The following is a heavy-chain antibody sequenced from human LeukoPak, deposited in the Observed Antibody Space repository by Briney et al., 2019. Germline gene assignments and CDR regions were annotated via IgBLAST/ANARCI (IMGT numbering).Heavy chain of an antibody. Sequence: GGSLRLSCAASGFTFSSYSMNWVRQAPGQGLEWVSYISSSSSTIYYADSVKGRFTISRDNAKNSLYLQMNSLRDEDTAVYYCASGTTDYYDSSGTSDYWGQGTLVTVSS. J-gene: IGHJ4*02. CDR3: ASGTTDYYDSSGTSDY. D-gene: IGHD3-22*01. CDR1: GFTFSSYS. CDR2: ISSSSSTI. V-gene: IGHV3-48*02.